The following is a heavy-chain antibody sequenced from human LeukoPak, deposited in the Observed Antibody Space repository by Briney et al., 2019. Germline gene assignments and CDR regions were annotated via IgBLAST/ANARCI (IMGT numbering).Heavy chain of an antibody. CDR3: ARTFPRYCSSTSCYSRFDP. D-gene: IGHD2-2*01. Sequence: GRSLRLSCAASGFTFSNHAMHWVRQAPGKGLEWVTGISYDAVNTYYADTVKDRFTISRDDSMNTLYLLMNSLRPEDTAVYFCARTFPRYCSSTSCYSRFDPWGQGTLVTVSS. V-gene: IGHV3-30*01. J-gene: IGHJ5*02. CDR2: ISYDAVNT. CDR1: GFTFSNHA.